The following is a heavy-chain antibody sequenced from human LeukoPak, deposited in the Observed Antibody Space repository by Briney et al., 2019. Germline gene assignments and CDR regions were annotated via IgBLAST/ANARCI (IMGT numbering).Heavy chain of an antibody. D-gene: IGHD3-10*01. CDR3: ARGGFGLDAFDI. V-gene: IGHV3-48*03. CDR2: ISSSGSTI. J-gene: IGHJ3*02. Sequence: GGSLRLSCAASGFTFSSYKMNWVRQAPGKGLEWVSYISSSGSTIYYADSVKGRFTISRDNAKNSLYLQMNSLRAEDTAVYYCARGGFGLDAFDIWGQGTMDTVSS. CDR1: GFTFSSYK.